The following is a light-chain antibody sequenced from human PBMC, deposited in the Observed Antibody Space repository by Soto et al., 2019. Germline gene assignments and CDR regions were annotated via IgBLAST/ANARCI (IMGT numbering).Light chain of an antibody. V-gene: IGKV1-39*01. CDR3: QQSYSIPLT. CDR1: QSISNY. Sequence: DIQMTQSPSSLSASVGDRVTITCLASQSISNYLNWYQQKPGKAPKLLIYAASSLQSGVPSRFSGSGSGTDFTLTISSLQPEDFATYYCQQSYSIPLTFGGGTKVDIK. CDR2: AAS. J-gene: IGKJ4*01.